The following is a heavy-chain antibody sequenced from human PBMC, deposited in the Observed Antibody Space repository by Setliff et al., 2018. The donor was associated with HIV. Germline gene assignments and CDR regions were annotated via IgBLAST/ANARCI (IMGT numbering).Heavy chain of an antibody. CDR3: ARDPRESAD. J-gene: IGHJ4*02. Sequence: ASVKVSCKASGYTFTNYDISWVRQAPGQGLEWMGWINPNSGGTNYAQKFQGRVTMTRDTSISTAYLELSSLRSDDTAIYYCARDPRESADWGQGTLVTVSS. V-gene: IGHV1-2*02. CDR1: GYTFTNYD. CDR2: INPNSGGT.